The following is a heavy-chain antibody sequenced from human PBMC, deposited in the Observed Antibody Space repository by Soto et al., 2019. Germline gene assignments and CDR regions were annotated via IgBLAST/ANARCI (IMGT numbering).Heavy chain of an antibody. CDR2: IIPISGTA. V-gene: IGHV1-69*01. CDR3: ARSQGSSTSLEIYYYYYYGMDV. J-gene: IGHJ6*02. D-gene: IGHD2-2*01. Sequence: QVQLVQSGAEVKKPGSSVKVSCKASGGTFXSYAISWVRQAPGQGLEWMGGIIPISGTANYAQKFQGRVTITADESTSTAYMELSSLRSEDTAVYYCARSQGSSTSLEIYYYYYYGMDVWGQGTTVTVSS. CDR1: GGTFXSYA.